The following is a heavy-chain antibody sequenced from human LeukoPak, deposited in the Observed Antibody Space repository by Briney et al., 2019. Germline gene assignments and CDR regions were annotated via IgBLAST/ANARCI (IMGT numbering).Heavy chain of an antibody. Sequence: GASVKVSCKAFGYTFTSNYMHWVRQAPGQGPEWMGVISPSGGSTTYAQKFQGRVTLTRDMATSTDYLELSSLRSEDTAVYYCARVSGSYYEFDYWGQGTLVTVSS. CDR3: ARVSGSYYEFDY. V-gene: IGHV1-46*01. J-gene: IGHJ4*02. D-gene: IGHD1-26*01. CDR1: GYTFTSNY. CDR2: ISPSGGST.